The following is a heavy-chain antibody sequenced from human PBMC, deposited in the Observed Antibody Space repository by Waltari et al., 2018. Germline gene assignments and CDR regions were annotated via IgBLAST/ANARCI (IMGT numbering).Heavy chain of an antibody. CDR3: AINPLPYYFDY. Sequence: EVQLVESGGGLVQPGGSLRLSCAASGFTFSSYWMSWVRQAPGKGLEWVANIKQDGSEKYYVDSVKGRFTSSRDNAKNSLYLQMNSLRAEDTAVYYCAINPLPYYFDYWGQGTLVTVSS. J-gene: IGHJ4*02. V-gene: IGHV3-7*01. CDR2: IKQDGSEK. CDR1: GFTFSSYW.